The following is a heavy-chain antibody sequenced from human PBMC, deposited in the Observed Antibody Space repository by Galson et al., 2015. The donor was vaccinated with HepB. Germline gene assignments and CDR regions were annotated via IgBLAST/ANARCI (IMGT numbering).Heavy chain of an antibody. CDR1: GFTFSSYW. Sequence: SLRLSCAASGFTFSSYWMSWVRQAPGKGLEWVANIKQDGSEKYYVDSVKGRFTISRDNAKNSLYLQMNSLRAEDTAVYYCAREDATITVAALEYWGQGVLVTVSS. V-gene: IGHV3-7*01. J-gene: IGHJ4*02. D-gene: IGHD6-19*01. CDR2: IKQDGSEK. CDR3: AREDATITVAALEY.